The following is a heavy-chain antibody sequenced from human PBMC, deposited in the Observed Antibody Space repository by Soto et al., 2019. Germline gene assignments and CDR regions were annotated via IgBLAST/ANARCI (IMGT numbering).Heavy chain of an antibody. CDR2: INHTGSN. V-gene: IGHV4-34*10. CDR3: ANRVTVFGLLIPPFDH. Sequence: PSGTLSLTCAASGGSVNCYYLNWIRQPPGKGLEWIAEINHTGSNHYNPSPKKRVTMSVDTSKNQFYLRLSYVTAPDTAIYYCANRVTVFGLLIPPFDHWGQGTQVTVSS. CDR1: GGSVNCYY. J-gene: IGHJ5*02. D-gene: IGHD3-3*01.